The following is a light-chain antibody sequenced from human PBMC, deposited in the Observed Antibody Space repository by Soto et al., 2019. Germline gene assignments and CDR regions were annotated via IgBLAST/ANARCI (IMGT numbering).Light chain of an antibody. CDR3: QQSYTAPSIT. J-gene: IGKJ5*01. V-gene: IGKV1-39*01. Sequence: MTQSPLSVPVTPGEAASISSRSSQSLLHKNGNNYFNWYQQKSGKAPKLLIYGVSRLQGGVPSRFSGSASGTDFTLSISSLQPEDFATYYCQQSYTAPSITFGQGTRLEI. CDR1: QSLLHKNGNNY. CDR2: GVS.